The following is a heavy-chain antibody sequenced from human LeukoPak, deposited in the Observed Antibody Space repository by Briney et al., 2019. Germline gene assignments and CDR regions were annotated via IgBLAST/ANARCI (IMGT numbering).Heavy chain of an antibody. V-gene: IGHV3-23*01. CDR2: ISGSGGGT. Sequence: GGSLRLSCAASGFTFSNYAMSWVRQAPGKGLEWVSTISGSGGGTYYADSVKGRFTISRDNSKNTLSLQMNSLRAEDTAVYYCAIPVEANWGQGTLVTVSS. J-gene: IGHJ4*02. D-gene: IGHD5-12*01. CDR1: GFTFSNYA. CDR3: AIPVEAN.